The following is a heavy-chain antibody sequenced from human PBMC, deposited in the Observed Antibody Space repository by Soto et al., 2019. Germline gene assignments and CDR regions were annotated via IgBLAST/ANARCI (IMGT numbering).Heavy chain of an antibody. J-gene: IGHJ4*02. V-gene: IGHV3-23*01. Sequence: GGSLRLSCAASGFTFSSYAMSWVRQAPGKGLEWVSAISGSGGSTYYADPVKGRFTISRDNSKNTLYLQMNSLRAEDTAVYYCAKDVGEYSSSWYYFDYWGQGTLVTVSS. CDR2: ISGSGGST. CDR3: AKDVGEYSSSWYYFDY. D-gene: IGHD6-13*01. CDR1: GFTFSSYA.